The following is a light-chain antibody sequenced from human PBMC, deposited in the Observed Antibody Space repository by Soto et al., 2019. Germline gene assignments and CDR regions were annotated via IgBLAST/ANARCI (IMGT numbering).Light chain of an antibody. Sequence: GDRVTITCRASQTIGSYLNWYQQKPGKAPKVLMYAASSLQSGVPSRFSGSGSGTEFTLTISGLQPEDFGTYYCQQYTDHPTFGQGTRLEIK. CDR3: QQYTDHPT. CDR1: QTIGSY. J-gene: IGKJ5*01. CDR2: AAS. V-gene: IGKV1-39*01.